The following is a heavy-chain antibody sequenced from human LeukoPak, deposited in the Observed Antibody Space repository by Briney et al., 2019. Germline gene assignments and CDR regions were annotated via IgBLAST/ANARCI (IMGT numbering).Heavy chain of an antibody. D-gene: IGHD1-14*01. CDR1: GGTFSSYA. CDR2: IIPILGIA. J-gene: IGHJ6*02. Sequence: ASVKVSCKASGGTFSSYAISWVRQAPGQGLEWMGRIIPILGIANYAQKFQGRVTITADKSTSTAYMGLSSLRSEDTAVYYCARPLGIPYYYYGMDVWGQGTTVTVSS. CDR3: ARPLGIPYYYYGMDV. V-gene: IGHV1-69*04.